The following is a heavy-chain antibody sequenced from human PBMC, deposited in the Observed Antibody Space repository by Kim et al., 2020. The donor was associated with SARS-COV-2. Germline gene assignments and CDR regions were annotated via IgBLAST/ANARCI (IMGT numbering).Heavy chain of an antibody. CDR3: AKDRGVGVVVAVRFDY. J-gene: IGHJ4*02. CDR1: GFTFSSYA. V-gene: IGHV3-23*01. CDR2: ISGSGGST. Sequence: GGSLRLSCAASGFTFSSYAMSWVRQAPGKGLEWVSAISGSGGSTYYADSVKGRFTISRDNSKNTLYLQMNSLRAEDTAVYYCAKDRGVGVVVAVRFDYWGQGTLVTVSS. D-gene: IGHD2-15*01.